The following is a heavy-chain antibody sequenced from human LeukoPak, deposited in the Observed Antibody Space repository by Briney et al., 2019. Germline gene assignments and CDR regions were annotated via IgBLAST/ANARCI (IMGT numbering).Heavy chain of an antibody. V-gene: IGHV4-34*01. D-gene: IGHD4-11*01. J-gene: IGHJ4*02. CDR1: GGSFSGYY. CDR3: ARDPGLVTTVTQYYFDY. Sequence: SETLSLTCAVYGGSFSGYYWSWIRQPPGKGLEWIGEINHSGSTNYNPSLKSRVTISVDTSKNQFSLKLNSVTAADTAVYYCARDPGLVTTVTQYYFDYWGQGTLVTVSS. CDR2: INHSGST.